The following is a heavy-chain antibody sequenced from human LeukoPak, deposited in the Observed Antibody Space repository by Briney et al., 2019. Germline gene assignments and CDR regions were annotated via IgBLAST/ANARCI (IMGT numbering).Heavy chain of an antibody. J-gene: IGHJ6*03. CDR2: IYYSGST. V-gene: IGHV4-59*08. CDR1: GGSISSYY. CDR3: ARHLFYYYYYMDV. Sequence: SETLSLTCTVSGGSISSYYWSWIRQPPGKGLEWIGYIYYSGSTNYNPSLKSRVTISVDTSKNQFSLKLSSVTAADTAVYYCARHLFYYYYYMDVWGKGTTVTVSS.